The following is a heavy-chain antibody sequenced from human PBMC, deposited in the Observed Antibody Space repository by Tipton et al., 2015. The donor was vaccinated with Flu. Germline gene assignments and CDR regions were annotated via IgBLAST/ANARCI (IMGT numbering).Heavy chain of an antibody. CDR3: ARDPSHYYDSSGHSPTFNY. V-gene: IGHV3-21*01. CDR1: GFTFSTYS. CDR2: ISGTSTYI. D-gene: IGHD3-22*01. Sequence: SLRLSCAASGFTFSTYSMDWVRQAPGKGLEWVSSISGTSTYIYYADSVKGRFTVSRDNAKNSLYLQMNSLRAEDTAVYYCARDPSHYYDSSGHSPTFNYWGQRMLITVTS. J-gene: IGHJ4*02.